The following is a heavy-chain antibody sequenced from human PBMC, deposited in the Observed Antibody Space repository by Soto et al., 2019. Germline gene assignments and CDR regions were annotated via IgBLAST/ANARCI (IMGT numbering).Heavy chain of an antibody. J-gene: IGHJ4*02. CDR1: GFTFSTYS. D-gene: IGHD3-16*02. Sequence: GGSLRLSCAASGFTFSTYSMNWVRQVPEKGLVWVSRINSDGSITNYADAVKGRFTISRDNVKNTLYLQMNSLRAEDTAVYYCVRYSRSVGGSYRPDYWGQGTLVTVSS. CDR3: VRYSRSVGGSYRPDY. V-gene: IGHV3-74*01. CDR2: INSDGSIT.